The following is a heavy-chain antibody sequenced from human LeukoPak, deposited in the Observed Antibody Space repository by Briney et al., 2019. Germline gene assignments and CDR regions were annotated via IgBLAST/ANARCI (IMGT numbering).Heavy chain of an antibody. D-gene: IGHD3-16*01. V-gene: IGHV4-39*07. CDR2: IYYSGST. J-gene: IGHJ4*02. CDR3: ARKCRGPVMTVYYFDY. CDR1: GGSISSSSYY. Sequence: SETLSLTCTVSGGSISSSSYYWGWIRQPPGKGLEWIGSIYYSGSTNYNPSLKSRVTISVDTSKNQFSLKLSSVTAADTAVYYCARKCRGPVMTVYYFDYWRQGTLVTVSS.